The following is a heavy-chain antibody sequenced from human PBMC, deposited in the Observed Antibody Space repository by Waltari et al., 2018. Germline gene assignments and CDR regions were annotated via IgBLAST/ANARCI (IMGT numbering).Heavy chain of an antibody. Sequence: EVRVVESGGGLVQPGGSLSISCAASGFTLISHWRSWFRQAPGKGLEWVGNMRPDGSQKYYVDSVKGRFTISRDNAKNSLYLQMNSLRVEDTAVYYCARDVDYWGQGTLVTVSS. J-gene: IGHJ4*02. CDR1: GFTLISHW. CDR3: ARDVDY. V-gene: IGHV3-7*01. CDR2: MRPDGSQK.